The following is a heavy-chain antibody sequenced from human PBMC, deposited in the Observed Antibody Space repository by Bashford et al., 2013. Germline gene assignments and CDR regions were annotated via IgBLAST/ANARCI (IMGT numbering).Heavy chain of an antibody. J-gene: IGHJ4*02. CDR2: IYFSGSS. Sequence: SETLSLTCAVSGDSISSVSYYWGWIRQPPGKGLEWIGSIYFSGSSFYNPSLKSRVTISVDTSENQFSLSLSAVTAADTAVYFCASCGLRSFDWSWGQGTLVTVSS. CDR3: ASCGLRSFDWS. V-gene: IGHV4-39*07. CDR1: GDSISSVSYY. D-gene: IGHD3-9*01.